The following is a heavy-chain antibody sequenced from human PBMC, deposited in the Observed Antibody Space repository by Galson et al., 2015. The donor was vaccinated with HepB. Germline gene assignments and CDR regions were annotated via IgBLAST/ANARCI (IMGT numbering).Heavy chain of an antibody. J-gene: IGHJ4*02. CDR2: FDAEDGET. CDR1: GYIVTKLS. D-gene: IGHD6-19*01. CDR3: ATGIAVADLGDYFDY. Sequence: SVKVSCKVSGYIVTKLSIHWVRQAPGKGLEWMGGFDAEDGETIYAQKFQGRVTMTEDISTDTAYMELSSLRPEDTAVYYCATGIAVADLGDYFDYWGQGRLVIVSS. V-gene: IGHV1-24*01.